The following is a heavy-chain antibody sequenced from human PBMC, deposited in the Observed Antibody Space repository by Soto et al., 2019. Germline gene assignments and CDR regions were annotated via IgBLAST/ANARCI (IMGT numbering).Heavy chain of an antibody. CDR2: ISSGSSYI. CDR1: GFTFSSYT. J-gene: IGHJ4*02. V-gene: IGHV3-21*03. Sequence: EVQLVESEGGLVKPGGSLRLSCAASGFTFSSYTMNWVRQAPGKGLEWVSSISSGSSYIYYADSMKGRFTISRDDSKNTLYLQMNSLKTEDTAVYYCTTDGGYGGNTGDFDYWGQGTLVTVSS. D-gene: IGHD5-12*01. CDR3: TTDGGYGGNTGDFDY.